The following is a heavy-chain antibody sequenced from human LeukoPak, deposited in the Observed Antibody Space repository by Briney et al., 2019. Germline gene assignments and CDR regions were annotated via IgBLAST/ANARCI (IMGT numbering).Heavy chain of an antibody. CDR2: INPYSGDT. Sequence: ASVKVSCKASGYTFTGYHIHWVRQAPGQGLEWMGRINPYSGDTNFAQKFQGRVTMTRDTSITTAYMDLGSLTADDTAVYFCARDQGSLTRSWYTGYWGQGTQVTVSS. D-gene: IGHD6-13*01. CDR1: GYTFTGYH. CDR3: ARDQGSLTRSWYTGY. V-gene: IGHV1-2*06. J-gene: IGHJ4*02.